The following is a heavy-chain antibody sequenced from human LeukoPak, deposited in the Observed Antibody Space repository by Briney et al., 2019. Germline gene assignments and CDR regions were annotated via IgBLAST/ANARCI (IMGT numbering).Heavy chain of an antibody. CDR3: ARDHHGVLDY. CDR2: IYSGGST. Sequence: PGGSLRLSCAASGFTFSSYAMSWVRQAPGKGLEWVSVIYSGGSTYYADSVKGRFTISRHNSKNTLYLQMNSLRAEDTAVYYCARDHHGVLDYWGQGTLVTVSS. J-gene: IGHJ4*02. V-gene: IGHV3-53*04. CDR1: GFTFSSYA. D-gene: IGHD2-8*01.